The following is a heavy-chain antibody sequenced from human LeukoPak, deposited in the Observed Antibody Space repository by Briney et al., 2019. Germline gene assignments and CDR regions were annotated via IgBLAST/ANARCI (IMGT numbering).Heavy chain of an antibody. CDR3: ARQDIVVVPAAISHAFDI. D-gene: IGHD2-2*01. V-gene: IGHV4-39*01. CDR1: GGFINSNDYY. Sequence: SETLSLTCTVSGGFINSNDYYWGWIRQPPGKGLEWIGSIYYSGSTYYNPSLKSRVTISVDTSKNQFSLKLSSVTAADTAVYYCARQDIVVVPAAISHAFDIWGQGTMVTVSS. CDR2: IYYSGST. J-gene: IGHJ3*02.